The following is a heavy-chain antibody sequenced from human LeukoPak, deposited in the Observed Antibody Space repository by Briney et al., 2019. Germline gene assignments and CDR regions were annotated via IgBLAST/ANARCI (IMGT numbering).Heavy chain of an antibody. CDR2: IKSKTDGGTT. D-gene: IGHD5-18*01. V-gene: IGHV3-15*01. CDR3: TTVPWETYGYSHGYYGMDV. J-gene: IGHJ6*02. Sequence: GGSLRLSCAASGFTFSNAWMSWVRQAPGKGLEWVGRIKSKTDGGTTDYAAPVKGRFTISRDDSKNTLYLQMNSLKTEDTAVYYCTTVPWETYGYSHGYYGMDVWGQGTTVTVSS. CDR1: GFTFSNAW.